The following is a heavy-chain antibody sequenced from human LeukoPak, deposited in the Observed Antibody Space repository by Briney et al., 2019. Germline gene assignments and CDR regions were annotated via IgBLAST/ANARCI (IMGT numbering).Heavy chain of an antibody. CDR2: IYPGDSDT. Sequence: GVSLKISCKGSGXSFTNYWIGWVRQMPGKGLEWMGIIYPGDSDTRYSPSFQGQVTISADKFLSTAYLQWSSLEASDNAMYYCARRDSGFEFFDYWGQGTLVTVSS. D-gene: IGHD5-12*01. V-gene: IGHV5-51*01. CDR1: GXSFTNYW. CDR3: ARRDSGFEFFDY. J-gene: IGHJ4*02.